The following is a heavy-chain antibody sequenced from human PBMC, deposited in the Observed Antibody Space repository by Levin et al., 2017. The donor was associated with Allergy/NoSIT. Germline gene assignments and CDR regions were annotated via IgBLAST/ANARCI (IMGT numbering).Heavy chain of an antibody. J-gene: IGHJ6*02. Sequence: MAGGSLRLSCAVYGGSFSGYYWSWIRQPPGKGLEWIGEINHSGSTNYNPSLKSRVTISVDTSKNQFSLKLSSVTAADTAVYYCARGDIVVVPAAGDYYYGMDVWGQGTTVTVSS. D-gene: IGHD2-2*01. CDR1: GGSFSGYY. CDR2: INHSGST. CDR3: ARGDIVVVPAAGDYYYGMDV. V-gene: IGHV4-34*01.